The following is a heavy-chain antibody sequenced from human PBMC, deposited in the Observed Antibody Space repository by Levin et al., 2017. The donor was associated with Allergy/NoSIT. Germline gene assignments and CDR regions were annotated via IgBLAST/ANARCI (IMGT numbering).Heavy chain of an antibody. J-gene: IGHJ3*02. D-gene: IGHD3-9*01. Sequence: GESLKISCAASGFTFSSYWMHWVRQAPGKGLVWVSRINSDGSSTSYADSVKGRFTISRDNAKNTLYLQMNSLRAEDTAVYYCAREEYYDILTGYYDAFDIWGQGTMVTVSS. V-gene: IGHV3-74*01. CDR2: INSDGSST. CDR3: AREEYYDILTGYYDAFDI. CDR1: GFTFSSYW.